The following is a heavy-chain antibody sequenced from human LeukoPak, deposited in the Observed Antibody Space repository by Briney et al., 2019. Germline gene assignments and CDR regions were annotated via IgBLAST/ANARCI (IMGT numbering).Heavy chain of an antibody. CDR1: GGSISSYY. J-gene: IGHJ4*02. D-gene: IGHD6-13*01. CDR3: ARVKRPIYSSSWYKGGETFDY. Sequence: SETLSLTCTVSGGSISSYYWSWIRQPPGKGLEWIGYIYYSGSTNYNPSLKSRVTISVDTSKNQSSLKLSSVTAADTAVYYCARVKRPIYSSSWYKGGETFDYWGQGTLVTVSS. CDR2: IYYSGST. V-gene: IGHV4-59*01.